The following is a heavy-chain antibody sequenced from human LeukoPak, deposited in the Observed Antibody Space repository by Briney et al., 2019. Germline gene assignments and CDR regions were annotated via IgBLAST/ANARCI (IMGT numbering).Heavy chain of an antibody. CDR1: GFTFSSYW. CDR3: ARDRAGDSYEDY. V-gene: IGHV3-74*01. D-gene: IGHD5-18*01. Sequence: GGSLRLSCAAPGFTFSSYWMHWVRQAPGKGLVWVSRINSDGSGTRYAESVKGRFTISRDNAKNTLYLQMNSLRAEDTAVYYCARDRAGDSYEDYWGQGALVTVSS. CDR2: INSDGSGT. J-gene: IGHJ4*02.